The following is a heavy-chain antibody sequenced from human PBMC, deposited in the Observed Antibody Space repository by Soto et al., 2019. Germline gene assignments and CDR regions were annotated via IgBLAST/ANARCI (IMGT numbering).Heavy chain of an antibody. Sequence: QVQLVQSGAEVKKPGASVKVSCKASGYTFTSYGISWVRQAPRQGLEWMGWISAYNGTTNHAQKLHGRVPMTTDTSPRTAYMGVRSLRSDATAVYYCARDRSRIAADPTHWFDPWGQGALVTVSS. V-gene: IGHV1-18*01. CDR3: ARDRSRIAADPTHWFDP. CDR2: ISAYNGTT. CDR1: GYTFTSYG. D-gene: IGHD6-13*01. J-gene: IGHJ5*02.